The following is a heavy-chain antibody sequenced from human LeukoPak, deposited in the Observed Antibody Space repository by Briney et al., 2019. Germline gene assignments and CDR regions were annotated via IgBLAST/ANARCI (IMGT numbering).Heavy chain of an antibody. CDR3: VRAMDY. Sequence: GGSLRLSCAASGFTFSSYSMNWVRQAPGKGLEWVANIKQDGSEKYYVDSVKGRFTISRDNAKNSLYLQMNSLRVEDTAVYYCVRAMDYWGQGTLVTVSS. J-gene: IGHJ4*02. V-gene: IGHV3-7*03. CDR2: IKQDGSEK. CDR1: GFTFSSYS.